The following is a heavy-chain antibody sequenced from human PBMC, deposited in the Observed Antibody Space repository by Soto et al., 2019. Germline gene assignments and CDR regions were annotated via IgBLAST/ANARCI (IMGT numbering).Heavy chain of an antibody. V-gene: IGHV1-69*13. Sequence: VKVSCKASGGTFSSYAISWVRQAPGQGLEWMGGIIPIFGTANYAQKFQGRVTITADESTSTAYMELSSLRSEDTAVYYCARDPYDSSGYSDYTLYWFDPWGQGTLVTSPQ. CDR1: GGTFSSYA. CDR3: ARDPYDSSGYSDYTLYWFDP. D-gene: IGHD3-22*01. J-gene: IGHJ5*02. CDR2: IIPIFGTA.